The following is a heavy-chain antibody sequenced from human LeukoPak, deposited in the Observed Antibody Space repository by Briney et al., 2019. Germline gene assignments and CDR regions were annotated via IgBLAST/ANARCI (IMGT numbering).Heavy chain of an antibody. CDR1: GFTLSSYS. CDR2: ISSSSSTK. D-gene: IGHD6-6*01. V-gene: IGHV3-48*01. Sequence: PGGSLRLSCAASGFTLSSYSMKWVRQAPGKGLEWVSYISSSSSTKYYADSVKGRFSISRDNAKNSLYLQMNSLRAEDTAVYYCATELYSSSSVYPYYYMDVWGKGTTVTVSS. J-gene: IGHJ6*03. CDR3: ATELYSSSSVYPYYYMDV.